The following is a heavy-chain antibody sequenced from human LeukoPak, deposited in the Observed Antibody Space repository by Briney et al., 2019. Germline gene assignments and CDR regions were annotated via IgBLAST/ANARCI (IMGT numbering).Heavy chain of an antibody. CDR2: ITSSSSTI. Sequence: TGGSLRLSCAASGFSFSTYTMNWARQAPGKGLEWLSHITSSSSTIYYADSVEGRFTASRDNAKNSLYLQMNSLRDEDTAVYYCVRNEWGDYWGQGTAVTVSS. J-gene: IGHJ4*02. CDR1: GFSFSTYT. V-gene: IGHV3-48*02. D-gene: IGHD1-26*01. CDR3: VRNEWGDY.